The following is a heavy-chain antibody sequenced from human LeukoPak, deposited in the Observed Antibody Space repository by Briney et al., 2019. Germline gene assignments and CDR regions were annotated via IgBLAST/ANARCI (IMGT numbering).Heavy chain of an antibody. V-gene: IGHV3-30*02. CDR3: AKRKGQGLIAARTNYFGY. CDR1: GYTFSSYV. CDR2: IRYDGSNK. J-gene: IGHJ4*02. Sequence: PGGSLRLSCAASGYTFSSYVMHWVRQAPGKGLEWVAFIRYDGSNKYYADSVKGRFTISRDNSENTLYMQMNSLRAEDTAVYYCAKRKGQGLIAARTNYFGYWGQGTLVTVSS. D-gene: IGHD6-6*01.